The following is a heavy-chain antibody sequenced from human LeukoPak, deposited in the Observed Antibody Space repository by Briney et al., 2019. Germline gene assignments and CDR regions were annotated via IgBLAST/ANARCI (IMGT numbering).Heavy chain of an antibody. CDR3: AKRGVVIRVILVGFHKEAYYFDS. D-gene: IGHD3-22*01. CDR2: IRGSGGST. Sequence: VAEALKKRLEWAAGIRGSGGSTNYADSVKGRFTISRDNPKNTLFLQMKRLRAEDTAVYFCAKRGVVIRVILVGFHKEAYYFDSWGQGALVTVSS. V-gene: IGHV3-23*01. J-gene: IGHJ4*02.